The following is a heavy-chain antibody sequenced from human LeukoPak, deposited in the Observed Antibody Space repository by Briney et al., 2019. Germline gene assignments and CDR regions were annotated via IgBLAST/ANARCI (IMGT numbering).Heavy chain of an antibody. V-gene: IGHV3-33*06. CDR1: GFTFSSYG. CDR2: IWYDGSNK. CDR3: AKDLGVLGEEWELLSPHPDAFDI. D-gene: IGHD1-26*01. Sequence: PGRSLRLSCAASGFTFSSYGMHWVRQAPGKGLEWVAVIWYDGSNKYYADSVKGRFTISRDNSKNTLYLQMNSLRAEDTAVYYCAKDLGVLGEEWELLSPHPDAFDIWGQGTMVTVSS. J-gene: IGHJ3*02.